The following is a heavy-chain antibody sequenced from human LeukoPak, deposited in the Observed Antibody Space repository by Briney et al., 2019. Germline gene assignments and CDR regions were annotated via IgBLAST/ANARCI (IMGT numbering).Heavy chain of an antibody. CDR1: GYTFTSYA. CDR2: INAGNGNT. Sequence: ASGKVSCKASGYTFTSYAMDWVRQAPGQRLEWIGWINAGNGNTKYSQKFQGRVTITRDTSASTAYMELSSLRSEDTAVYYCARGDIVVVPAAREYFQHWGQGALVTVSS. D-gene: IGHD2-2*01. CDR3: ARGDIVVVPAAREYFQH. V-gene: IGHV1-3*01. J-gene: IGHJ1*01.